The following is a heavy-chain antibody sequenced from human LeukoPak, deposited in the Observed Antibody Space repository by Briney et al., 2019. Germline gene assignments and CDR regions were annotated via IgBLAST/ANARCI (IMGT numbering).Heavy chain of an antibody. Sequence: TGRSLRLSCAASGFTFSSYAMHWVRQAPGKGLEWVAVISYDGSNKYYADSVKGRFTISRDNSKNTLYLQMNSLRAEDTAVYYCARDRGSLYYYYYYMDVWGKGTTVTVSS. V-gene: IGHV3-30*04. CDR1: GFTFSSYA. CDR2: ISYDGSNK. J-gene: IGHJ6*03. CDR3: ARDRGSLYYYYYYMDV.